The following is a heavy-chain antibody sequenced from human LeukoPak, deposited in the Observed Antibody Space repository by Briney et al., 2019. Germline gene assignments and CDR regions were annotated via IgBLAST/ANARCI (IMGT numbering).Heavy chain of an antibody. J-gene: IGHJ4*02. V-gene: IGHV3-21*04. CDR3: AKADSSGYLGY. CDR1: GFTFSSYS. Sequence: GGSLRLSCAASGFTFSSYSMNWVRQAPGKGLEWVSSISSSSSYIYYADSVKGRFTISRDNSKNTLYLQMNSLRAEDTAVYYCAKADSSGYLGYWGQGTLVTVSS. CDR2: ISSSSSYI. D-gene: IGHD3-22*01.